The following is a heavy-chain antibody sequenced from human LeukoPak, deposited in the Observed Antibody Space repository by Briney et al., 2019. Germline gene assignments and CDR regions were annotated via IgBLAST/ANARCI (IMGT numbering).Heavy chain of an antibody. D-gene: IGHD6-6*01. Sequence: PGGSLRLSCAASGFTFSSYSMNWVRQAPGKWLEWVSSISSSSSYIYYADSVKGRFTISRDNAKNSLYLQMNSLRAEDTAVYYCARVQQSSTWYYYYMDVWGKGTTVTVSS. CDR1: GFTFSSYS. CDR3: ARVQQSSTWYYYYMDV. V-gene: IGHV3-21*01. CDR2: ISSSSSYI. J-gene: IGHJ6*03.